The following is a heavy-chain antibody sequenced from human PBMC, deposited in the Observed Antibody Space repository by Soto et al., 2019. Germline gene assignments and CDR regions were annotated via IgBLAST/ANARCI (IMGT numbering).Heavy chain of an antibody. J-gene: IGHJ4*02. D-gene: IGHD2-21*02. CDR1: GESISSSCYY. CDR2: IYYSGRT. CDR3: ARQRTTVVTQAYFDH. V-gene: IGHV4-39*01. Sequence: SETLSLTCIASGESISSSCYYWGWIRQPPGKGLEWIGSIYYSGRTYYNPSFKSLVTISIDTSKNQFSLKLSSVTATDTAVYYCARQRTTVVTQAYFDHWGQGALVTVSS.